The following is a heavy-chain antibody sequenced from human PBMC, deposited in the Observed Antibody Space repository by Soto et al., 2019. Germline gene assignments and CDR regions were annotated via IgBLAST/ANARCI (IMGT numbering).Heavy chain of an antibody. V-gene: IGHV5-51*01. CDR1: GYSFTSYW. D-gene: IGHD4-17*01. CDR2: IYPGDSDT. Sequence: PGESLKISCKGSGYSFTSYWIGWVRQRPGKGLEWMGIIYPGDSDTRYSPSFQGQVTISAAKSISTAYLQWSSQKASDTAMDYCARPFTTVVTPPGYWGQGSLVTVSS. J-gene: IGHJ4*02. CDR3: ARPFTTVVTPPGY.